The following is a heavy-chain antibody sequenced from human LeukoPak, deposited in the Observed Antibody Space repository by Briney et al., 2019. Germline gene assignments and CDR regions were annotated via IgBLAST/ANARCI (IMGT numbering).Heavy chain of an antibody. V-gene: IGHV3-74*01. J-gene: IGHJ6*02. Sequence: GGSLRLSCVGSGFTFSSYWMSWVRQAPGKGLVWVSRINNDGSSASYVDSVKGRFTISRDNAKNTLFLQMNSLRAEDTAVYYCARRGTGHGMDVWGQGTTVIVSS. CDR2: INNDGSSA. CDR3: ARRGTGHGMDV. D-gene: IGHD1-1*01. CDR1: GFTFSSYW.